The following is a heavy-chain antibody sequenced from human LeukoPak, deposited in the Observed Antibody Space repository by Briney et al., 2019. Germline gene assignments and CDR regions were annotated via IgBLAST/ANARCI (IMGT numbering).Heavy chain of an antibody. Sequence: PGESLRLSCSVSGCNLRDCAMTWFRQAPGKGLEWVSGGGTGGDTYYAESVKGRFTISRDNSKNMVYLQMNGLRAEDTAIYYCPRKDQWKHGWYRIDYWGQGTLVTVSS. CDR2: GGTGGDT. D-gene: IGHD6-19*01. V-gene: IGHV3-23*01. CDR1: GCNLRDCA. J-gene: IGHJ4*02. CDR3: PRKDQWKHGWYRIDY.